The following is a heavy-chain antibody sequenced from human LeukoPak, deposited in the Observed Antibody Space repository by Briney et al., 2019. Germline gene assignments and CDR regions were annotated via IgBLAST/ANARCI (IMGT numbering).Heavy chain of an antibody. V-gene: IGHV5-51*01. CDR1: GYSFTNYW. CDR3: ARLPGGSGWYGTIFFDY. CDR2: IYPGDSDT. Sequence: GESLKISCKGSGYSFTNYWIGWVRQMPGKGLEWMGIIYPGDSDTRYSPSFQGQVTISADKSISTAYLQWSSLKASDTAMYYCARLPGGSGWYGTIFFDYWGQGTLVTVSS. J-gene: IGHJ4*02. D-gene: IGHD6-19*01.